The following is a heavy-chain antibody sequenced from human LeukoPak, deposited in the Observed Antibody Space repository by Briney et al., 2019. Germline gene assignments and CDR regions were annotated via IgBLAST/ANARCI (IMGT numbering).Heavy chain of an antibody. CDR1: GYTFINYG. V-gene: IGHV1-18*01. Sequence: ASVKVSCKTSGYTFINYGISWVRQAPGQGLEWMGWISVDNGNTDYAQNLQGRVTITTDESTSTAYMELSSLRSEDTAVYYCASDSSSSLAPLMDVWGKGTTVTVSS. CDR2: ISVDNGNT. CDR3: ASDSSSSLAPLMDV. D-gene: IGHD6-6*01. J-gene: IGHJ6*03.